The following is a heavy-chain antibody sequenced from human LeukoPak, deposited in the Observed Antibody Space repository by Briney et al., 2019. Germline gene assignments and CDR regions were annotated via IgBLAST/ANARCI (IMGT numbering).Heavy chain of an antibody. V-gene: IGHV3-7*01. CDR1: GFTFTNYW. Sequence: GGSLRLSCAASGFTFTNYWMSWVRQAPGKGLEWVANIKQDESEKYYVDSVKGRFTISRDNAKDSLYLQMNSLRAEDTAVYYCAKDLTTVTSYYFDYWGQGTLVTVSS. CDR3: AKDLTTVTSYYFDY. CDR2: IKQDESEK. D-gene: IGHD4-17*01. J-gene: IGHJ4*02.